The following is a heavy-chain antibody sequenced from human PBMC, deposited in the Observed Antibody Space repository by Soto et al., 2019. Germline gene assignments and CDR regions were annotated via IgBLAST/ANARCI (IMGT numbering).Heavy chain of an antibody. CDR2: INNSWKT. CDR1: GGSISSSSYY. CDR3: VRELWGQSDP. J-gene: IGHJ5*02. V-gene: IGHV4-39*01. D-gene: IGHD2-21*01. Sequence: QLQLQESGPGLVKPSATLSLTCTVSGGSISSSSYYWAWIRQPPGQGLEWIGSINNSWKTYYKPSLKSRVAISVDTPKNQFSLRLTPVTAADTAVYYCVRELWGQSDPWGQGTLVTVSS.